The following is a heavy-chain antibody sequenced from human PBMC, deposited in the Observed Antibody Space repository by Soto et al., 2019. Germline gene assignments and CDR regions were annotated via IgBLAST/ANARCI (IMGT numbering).Heavy chain of an antibody. V-gene: IGHV1-3*01. CDR3: AKSATVPAAIAY. CDR1: GYTFTSYA. J-gene: IGHJ4*02. Sequence: QVQLVQSGAEVKKPGASVKVSCKASGYTFTSYAMHWVRQAPGQRLEWMGWINAGNGNTTYSQKFQGRVTITRDTSASTAYMELSSLRSEDTAVYYCAKSATVPAAIAYWGQGTLVTVSS. D-gene: IGHD2-2*02. CDR2: INAGNGNT.